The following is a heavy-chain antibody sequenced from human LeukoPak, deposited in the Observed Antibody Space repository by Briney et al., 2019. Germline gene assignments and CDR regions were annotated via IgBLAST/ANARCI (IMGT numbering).Heavy chain of an antibody. CDR1: GGSINNYY. J-gene: IGHJ3*02. Sequence: SETLSLTWTVAGGSINNYYWSWIRQPAGKGLEWIGRIYTRGSTNYNPSLKSRVTMSVDTSKNQFSLKLSSVTAADTAVYYCARGRYCSADICSGGDAFDIWGQGTMVSVSS. D-gene: IGHD2-15*01. V-gene: IGHV4-4*07. CDR3: ARGRYCSADICSGGDAFDI. CDR2: IYTRGST.